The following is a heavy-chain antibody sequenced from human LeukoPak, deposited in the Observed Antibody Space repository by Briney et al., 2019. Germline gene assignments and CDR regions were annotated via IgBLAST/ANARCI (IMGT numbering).Heavy chain of an antibody. CDR2: IIPILGIA. CDR3: ARDKGTYYDFWGGYYNWFDP. D-gene: IGHD3-3*01. V-gene: IGHV1-69*04. J-gene: IGHJ5*02. Sequence: GASVKVSCKASGYTFTSYDISWVRQAPGQGLEWMGRIIPILGIANYAQKFQGRVTITADKSTSTAYMELSSLRSEDTAVYYCARDKGTYYDFWGGYYNWFDPWGQGTLVTVSS. CDR1: GYTFTSYD.